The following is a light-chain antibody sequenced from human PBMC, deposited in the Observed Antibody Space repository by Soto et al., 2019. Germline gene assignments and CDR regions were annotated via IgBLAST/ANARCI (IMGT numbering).Light chain of an antibody. J-gene: IGKJ2*01. V-gene: IGKV1-39*01. CDR2: AAS. Sequence: DIPMTQSPSSLSASVGDRVTITCRASQSISSYLNWYQQKPGKAPKLLIYAASSLQSGVPSRFSGSGSGPDFTLTISSLQPGDFATYYCQESYSTSVTFGQGTKLEIK. CDR3: QESYSTSVT. CDR1: QSISSY.